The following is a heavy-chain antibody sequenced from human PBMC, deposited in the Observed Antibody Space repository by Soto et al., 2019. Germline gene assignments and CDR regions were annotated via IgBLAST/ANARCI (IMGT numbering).Heavy chain of an antibody. D-gene: IGHD1-20*01. Sequence: QVQLVQSGAEVKKPGSSVKVSCKAPGGTFSRYTINWVRQAPGQGLEGMGRVVPKIGGINLIRKCQGRLIPKTGRIHFIRKFQGRLTLTADKSTRTAFLELSSLRPEDTAVYYCTRGGRESNWNDGNFEYWGQGTQVTVSS. CDR2: VVPKIGGI. V-gene: IGHV1-69*08. CDR1: GGTFSRYT. CDR3: TRGGRESNWNDGNFEY. J-gene: IGHJ4*02.